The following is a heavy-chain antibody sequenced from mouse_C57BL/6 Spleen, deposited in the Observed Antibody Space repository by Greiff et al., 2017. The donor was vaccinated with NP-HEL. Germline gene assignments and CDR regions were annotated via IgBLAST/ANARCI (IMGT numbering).Heavy chain of an antibody. D-gene: IGHD1-1*01. CDR1: GYTFTSYW. CDR2: IDPSDSYT. CDR3: ARSDYGSNYFDY. V-gene: IGHV1-69*01. Sequence: VQLQQPGAELVMPGASVKLSCKASGYTFTSYWMHWVKQRPGQGLEWIGEIDPSDSYTNYNQKFMGKSTLTVDKSSSTAYMQLSSLTSEDSAVYYCARSDYGSNYFDYWGQGTTLTVSS. J-gene: IGHJ2*01.